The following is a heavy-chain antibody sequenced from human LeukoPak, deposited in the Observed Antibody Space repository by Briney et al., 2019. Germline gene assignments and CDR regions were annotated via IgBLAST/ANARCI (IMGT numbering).Heavy chain of an antibody. Sequence: ASVKVSCKASGYTFTSYDINWVRQATGQGLEWMGWMNPNSGNTGYAQKFQGRVTMTRNTSISTAYMELSSLRSEDTAVYYCARALTLAAHSCSYLNYWGQGTLVTVSS. D-gene: IGHD2-15*01. V-gene: IGHV1-8*01. J-gene: IGHJ4*02. CDR3: ARALTLAAHSCSYLNY. CDR2: MNPNSGNT. CDR1: GYTFTSYD.